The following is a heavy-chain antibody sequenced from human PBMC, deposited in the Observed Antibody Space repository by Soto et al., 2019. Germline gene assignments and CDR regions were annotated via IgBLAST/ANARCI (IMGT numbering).Heavy chain of an antibody. CDR3: ARVGASGDYYCYIDV. Sequence: PGGSLRLSCAASGFTFSSYGMHWVRQAPGKGLEWVAVIWYDGSNKYYADSVKGRFTISRDNSKNTLYLQMNSLRAEDTAVYYCARVGASGDYYCYIDVWDKGTTGTVSS. CDR2: IWYDGSNK. D-gene: IGHD1-26*01. V-gene: IGHV3-33*01. J-gene: IGHJ6*03. CDR1: GFTFSSYG.